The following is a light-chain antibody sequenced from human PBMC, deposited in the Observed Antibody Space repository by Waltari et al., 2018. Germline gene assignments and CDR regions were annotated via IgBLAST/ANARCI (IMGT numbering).Light chain of an antibody. CDR3: CSYVGSRIVV. Sequence: QSALTQPASVSGSPGQSITISCTGTSSDVGSYNLVSWYQQHPGKVPKLIIYEVSKRPSGISNRFSGSKSGNTASLTISGLQAEDEADYYCCSYVGSRIVVFGGGTKMTVL. CDR1: SSDVGSYNL. CDR2: EVS. J-gene: IGLJ2*01. V-gene: IGLV2-23*02.